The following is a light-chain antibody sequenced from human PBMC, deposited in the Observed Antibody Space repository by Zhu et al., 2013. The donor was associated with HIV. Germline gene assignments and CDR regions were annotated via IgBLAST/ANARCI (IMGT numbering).Light chain of an antibody. CDR1: QSVSSTY. CDR2: GAS. CDR3: QQYGSTVFT. J-gene: IGKJ3*01. V-gene: IGKV3-20*01. Sequence: EVVMTQSPSTLSVSPGERATLSCWASQSVSSTYLAWYQQKPGQPPRLLIFGASSRATGIPDRFSGSGSGTDFTLTISRLEPEDSAVYFCQQYGSTVFTFGPGTTVDVK.